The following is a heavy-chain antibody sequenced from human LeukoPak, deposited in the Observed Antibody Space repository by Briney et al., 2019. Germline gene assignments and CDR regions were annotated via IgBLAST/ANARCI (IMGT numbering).Heavy chain of an antibody. Sequence: SETLSLTCTVSGGSISSYYWSWIRQPPGKGLEWIGEINHSGSTNYNPSLKSRVTISVDTSKNQFSLKLSSVTAADTAVYYCAREGYYYGSGSYRRWFDPWGQGTLVTVSS. CDR2: INHSGST. V-gene: IGHV4-34*01. J-gene: IGHJ5*02. CDR1: GGSISSYY. CDR3: AREGYYYGSGSYRRWFDP. D-gene: IGHD3-10*01.